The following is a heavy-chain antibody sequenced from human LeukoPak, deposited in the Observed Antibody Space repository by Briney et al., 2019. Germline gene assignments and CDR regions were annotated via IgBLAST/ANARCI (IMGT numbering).Heavy chain of an antibody. J-gene: IGHJ4*02. V-gene: IGHV3-53*01. CDR3: ARGDDYGDS. Sequence: GGSLRLSCAASGFSVSSDYMTWVLQAPGEGLEWVSVIYSGGRTYYADSVKGRFTISRDNSKNTLYLQMNSLRAEDTAVYYCARGDDYGDSWGQGTLVTVSS. CDR1: GFSVSSDY. D-gene: IGHD3-16*01. CDR2: IYSGGRT.